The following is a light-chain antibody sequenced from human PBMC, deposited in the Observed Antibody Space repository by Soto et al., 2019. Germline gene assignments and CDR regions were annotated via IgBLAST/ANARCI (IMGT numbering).Light chain of an antibody. Sequence: EIVLTQSPGTLSLSPGERATLSCRASQSVSTNYLAWYQQKPGQAPRLLIYGASGRATGIPDRFSGSGSGTDFTLTISRLEPEDFAVYYCQQYGSSPLTFGQGTKVEIK. V-gene: IGKV3-20*01. CDR3: QQYGSSPLT. CDR1: QSVSTNY. CDR2: GAS. J-gene: IGKJ1*01.